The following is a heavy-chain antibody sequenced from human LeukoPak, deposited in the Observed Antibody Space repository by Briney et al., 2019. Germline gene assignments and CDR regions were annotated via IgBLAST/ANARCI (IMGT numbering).Heavy chain of an antibody. J-gene: IGHJ5*02. V-gene: IGHV1-18*01. CDR1: GYTFTSYG. D-gene: IGHD4-17*01. CDR2: ISAYNGNI. Sequence: ASLKVSCKASGYTFTSYGISWVRQAPGQGLEWIGWISAYNGNIHYAQKLQGRVTMTTDTSTRTAYIELRSLRSDDTAVYYCARDQGNGDYPDWFDPWGQGTPVTDSS. CDR3: ARDQGNGDYPDWFDP.